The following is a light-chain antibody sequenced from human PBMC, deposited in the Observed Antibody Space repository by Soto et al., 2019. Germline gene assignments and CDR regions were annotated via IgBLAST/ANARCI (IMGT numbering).Light chain of an antibody. Sequence: VLTQSPATLSLSPGERAAISCRASQTFNNYLAWYQQKPGQAPRLIIYHTSNRATGIPARFSGSGSGTDFTLTISSLEPEDFAVYYCQQHTNWPPITFGQGTRLEIK. V-gene: IGKV3-11*01. J-gene: IGKJ5*01. CDR1: QTFNNY. CDR2: HTS. CDR3: QQHTNWPPIT.